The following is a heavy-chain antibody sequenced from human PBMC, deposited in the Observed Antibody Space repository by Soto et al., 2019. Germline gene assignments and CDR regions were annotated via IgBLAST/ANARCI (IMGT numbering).Heavy chain of an antibody. Sequence: EVQLLESGGGLVQPGGSLRLSCAASGFTFSTYAMSWVRQAPGKGLEWVSAISDSGATTYYADSVKGRFTISRDNSKXXXXXXXXXXXXXXXXXXYCAKDLLYWGQGTLVTVSS. CDR2: ISDSGATT. J-gene: IGHJ4*02. D-gene: IGHD2-8*02. V-gene: IGHV3-23*01. CDR3: AKDLLY. CDR1: GFTFSTYA.